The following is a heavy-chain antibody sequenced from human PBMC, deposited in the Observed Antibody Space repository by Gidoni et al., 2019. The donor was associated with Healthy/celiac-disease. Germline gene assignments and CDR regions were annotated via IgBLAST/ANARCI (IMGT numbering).Heavy chain of an antibody. CDR1: GGTFSSYA. Sequence: QVQLVQSGAEVKKPGSSVKVSCKASGGTFSSYAISWVRQAPGQGLEWMGGIIPIFGTANYAQKFQGRVTITADKSTSTAYMELSSLRSEDTAVYYCARAGYDILTGYNYYYGMDVWGQGTTVTVSS. CDR3: ARAGYDILTGYNYYYGMDV. CDR2: IIPIFGTA. D-gene: IGHD3-9*01. V-gene: IGHV1-69*06. J-gene: IGHJ6*02.